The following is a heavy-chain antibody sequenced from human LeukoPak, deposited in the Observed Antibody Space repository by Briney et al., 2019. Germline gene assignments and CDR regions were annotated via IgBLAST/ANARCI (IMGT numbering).Heavy chain of an antibody. CDR1: GGSISSYY. CDR2: IYYSGST. J-gene: IGHJ4*02. CDR3: ASLPPGYCSGGSCYPNGY. D-gene: IGHD2-15*01. Sequence: SETLSLTCTVSGGSISSYYWSWIRQPPGKGLEWIGYIYYSGSTYYNPSLKSRVTISVDTSKNQFSLKLSSVTAADTAVYYCASLPPGYCSGGSCYPNGYRGQGTLVTVSS. V-gene: IGHV4-59*12.